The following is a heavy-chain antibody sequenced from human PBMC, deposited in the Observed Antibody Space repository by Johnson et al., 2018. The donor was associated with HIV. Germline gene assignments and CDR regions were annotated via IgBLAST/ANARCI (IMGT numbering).Heavy chain of an antibody. J-gene: IGHJ3*02. Sequence: VQLVESGGAVVRPGGSLRLSCAASGFTFNIHGVHWVRRAPGKGPEWVAYIQNDGSNKYYRDSVKGRITVSRDISKNTLYLQMNSMRAEDTAVYYCATSTASDAFDIWGQGTMVTVSS. CDR3: ATSTASDAFDI. V-gene: IGHV3-30*02. D-gene: IGHD1-1*01. CDR2: IQNDGSNK. CDR1: GFTFNIHG.